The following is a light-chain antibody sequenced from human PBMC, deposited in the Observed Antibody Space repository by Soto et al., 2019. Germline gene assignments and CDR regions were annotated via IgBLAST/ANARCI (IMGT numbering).Light chain of an antibody. CDR3: QQNGSFPWT. J-gene: IGKJ1*01. Sequence: EFVLTQSPGTLSLSPGERATLSCRASQSVSSSYLAWYQQKPGQAPRLLIYGASSRATGIPDRFSGSGSGTDFALTISRLEPEDFAVYYCQQNGSFPWTFGQGTKVDIK. V-gene: IGKV3-20*01. CDR1: QSVSSSY. CDR2: GAS.